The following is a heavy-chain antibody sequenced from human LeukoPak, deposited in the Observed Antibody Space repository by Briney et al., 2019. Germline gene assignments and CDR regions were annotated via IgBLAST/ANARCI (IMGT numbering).Heavy chain of an antibody. CDR1: GFTFISYA. D-gene: IGHD3-10*01. V-gene: IGHV3-30-3*01. CDR3: ARDSYYYGSGSSDY. CDR2: MSYDGSNK. Sequence: GGPRSPSCAASGFTFISYARHWVGKAPGKGLEGVAVMSYDGSNKYYADSMKGRFTISRDNSKNTLYLQMNSLRAEDTAVYYCARDSYYYGSGSSDYWGQGTLVTVSS. J-gene: IGHJ4*02.